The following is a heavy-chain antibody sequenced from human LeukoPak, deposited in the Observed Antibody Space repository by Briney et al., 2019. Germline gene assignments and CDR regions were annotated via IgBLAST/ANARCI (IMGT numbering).Heavy chain of an antibody. J-gene: IGHJ6*03. CDR2: IYTSGST. D-gene: IGHD3-22*01. CDR1: GGSISSYY. CDR3: ARGYMKSSGYYRYPYYYYYYMDV. V-gene: IGHV4-4*07. Sequence: SETLSLTCTVSGGSISSYYWSWIRQPAGKGLEWIGRIYTSGSTNYNPSLKSRVTMSVDTSKNQFSLKLSSVTAADTAVYYCARGYMKSSGYYRYPYYYYYYMDVWGKGTTVTVSS.